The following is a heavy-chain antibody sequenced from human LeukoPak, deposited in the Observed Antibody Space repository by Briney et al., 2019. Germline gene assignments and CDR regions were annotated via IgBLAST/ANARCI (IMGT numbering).Heavy chain of an antibody. Sequence: SETLSLTCTVSGGSMSSYYWSWIRQPPGKGLEWIGYIYYTGSTNYNPSLKSRVTISVDTSKNQFSLKLSSVTAADTAVYYCARQPGPSYYYGSGSYPYCFDCWGQGTLVTVSS. J-gene: IGHJ4*02. D-gene: IGHD3-10*01. CDR2: IYYTGST. CDR1: GGSMSSYY. CDR3: ARQPGPSYYYGSGSYPYCFDC. V-gene: IGHV4-59*08.